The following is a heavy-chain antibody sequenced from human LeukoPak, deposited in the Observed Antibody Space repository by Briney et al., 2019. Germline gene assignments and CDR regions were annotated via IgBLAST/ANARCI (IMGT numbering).Heavy chain of an antibody. Sequence: RSGGSLRLSCAASGFTFSSYGMLWVRQAPGKGLEWVAVIWYNGSNKYYADSVKGRFTISRDNSKNTLYLQMNSLRAEDTAVYYCARDHSGGWYSDYFDYWGQGTLVTVSS. CDR2: IWYNGSNK. CDR1: GFTFSSYG. CDR3: ARDHSGGWYSDYFDY. J-gene: IGHJ4*02. V-gene: IGHV3-33*01. D-gene: IGHD6-19*01.